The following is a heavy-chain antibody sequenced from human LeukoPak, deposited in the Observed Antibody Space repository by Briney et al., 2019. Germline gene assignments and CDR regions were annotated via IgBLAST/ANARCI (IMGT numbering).Heavy chain of an antibody. Sequence: ASVKVSCKASGGTFSSYAINWVRQAPGQGLEWMGWMNPNSGNTGSAQQFQGRVTLTRDTSISTAYMELSSLRSEDTAVYYCARGNVVVPAASLSWFDPWGQGTLVTVSS. CDR3: ARGNVVVPAASLSWFDP. D-gene: IGHD2-2*01. CDR1: GGTFSSYA. CDR2: MNPNSGNT. J-gene: IGHJ5*02. V-gene: IGHV1-8*02.